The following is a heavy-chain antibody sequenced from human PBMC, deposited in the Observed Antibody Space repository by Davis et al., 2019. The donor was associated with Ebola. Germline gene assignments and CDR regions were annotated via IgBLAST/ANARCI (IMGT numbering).Heavy chain of an antibody. CDR3: AKDLRFGILTGFDAFDI. J-gene: IGHJ3*02. CDR2: ISGSGGST. Sequence: GESLKISCAASGFTFSDYYMSWIRQAPGKGLEWVSAISGSGGSTYYADSVKGRFTISRDNSKNTLYLQMNSLRAEDTAVYYCAKDLRFGILTGFDAFDIWGQGTMVTVSS. D-gene: IGHD3-9*01. CDR1: GFTFSDYY. V-gene: IGHV3-23*01.